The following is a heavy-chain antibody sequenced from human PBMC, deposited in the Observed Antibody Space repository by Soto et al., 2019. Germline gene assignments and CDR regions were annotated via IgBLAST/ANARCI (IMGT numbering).Heavy chain of an antibody. J-gene: IGHJ2*01. D-gene: IGHD4-17*01. V-gene: IGHV3-30*18. CDR2: ISYDGDYK. CDR1: RFTFSSYG. Sequence: QEQLVESGGGVVQPGRSLRLSCEASRFTFSSYGMHWVRQAPGKGLEWVAVISYDGDYKNYADSVKGRFTISRDNSKNTLYLHMNSLRGEDTAVYYCAKGTTVTPWRYLDLWGRGTLVRVSS. CDR3: AKGTTVTPWRYLDL.